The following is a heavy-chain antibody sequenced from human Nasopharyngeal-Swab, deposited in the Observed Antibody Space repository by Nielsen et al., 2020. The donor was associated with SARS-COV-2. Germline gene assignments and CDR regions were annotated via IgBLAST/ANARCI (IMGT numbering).Heavy chain of an antibody. CDR2: ISGSGGST. J-gene: IGHJ4*02. D-gene: IGHD5-24*01. CDR1: GFTFSSYA. CDR3: ARAWSRDGYNVDY. Sequence: GESLKISCAASGFTFSSYAMSWVRQAPGKGLEWVSAISGSGGSTYYADSVKGRFTISRDNSKNTLYLQMNSLRAEDTAVYYCARAWSRDGYNVDYWGQGTLVTVSS. V-gene: IGHV3-23*01.